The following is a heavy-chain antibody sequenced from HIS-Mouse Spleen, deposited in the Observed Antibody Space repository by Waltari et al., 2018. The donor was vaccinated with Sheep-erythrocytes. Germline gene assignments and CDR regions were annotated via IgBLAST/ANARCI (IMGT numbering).Heavy chain of an antibody. CDR1: GFTFSSYA. CDR3: ARGGIAVAGYYFDY. J-gene: IGHJ4*02. CDR2: ISSNGGST. D-gene: IGHD6-19*01. Sequence: EVQLVDSGGGLVQPGGSLSLSCAASGFTFSSYAIHWVRQAPGKGLEYVSAISSNGGSTYYANSVKGRFTISRDNSKNTLYLQMGSLRAEDMAVYYCARGGIAVAGYYFDYWGQGTLVTVSS. V-gene: IGHV3-64*01.